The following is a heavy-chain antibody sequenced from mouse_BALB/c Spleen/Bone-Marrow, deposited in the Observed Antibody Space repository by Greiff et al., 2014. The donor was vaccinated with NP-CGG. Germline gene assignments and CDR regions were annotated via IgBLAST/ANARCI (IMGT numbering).Heavy chain of an antibody. Sequence: EVLLVESGGGLVQPGGSLRLSCATSGFTFTDYYMSWVRQPPGKALEWLGFISNKANGYTTEYSASVKGRFTISRDNSQSNLYLQMNTLIAEVSATYYGARDRTTATLYWYFDVWGAGTTVTVSS. CDR3: ARDRTTATLYWYFDV. D-gene: IGHD1-2*01. J-gene: IGHJ1*01. CDR2: ISNKANGYTT. V-gene: IGHV7-3*02. CDR1: GFTFTDYY.